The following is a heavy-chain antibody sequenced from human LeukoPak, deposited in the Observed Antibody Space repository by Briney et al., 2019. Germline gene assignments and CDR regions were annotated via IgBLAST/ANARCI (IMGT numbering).Heavy chain of an antibody. Sequence: SVKVSCKASGGTFSSYAISWVRQAPGQGLEWMGGIIPIFGTANYAQKFQGRVTITADKSTSTAYMELSSLRSEDTAVYYCARVAGGPGAFDIWGQGTMVTVSS. J-gene: IGHJ3*02. V-gene: IGHV1-69*06. CDR3: ARVAGGPGAFDI. CDR1: GGTFSSYA. CDR2: IIPIFGTA.